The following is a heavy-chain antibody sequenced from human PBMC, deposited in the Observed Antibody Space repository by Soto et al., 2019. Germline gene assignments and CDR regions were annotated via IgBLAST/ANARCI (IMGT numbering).Heavy chain of an antibody. D-gene: IGHD3-22*01. V-gene: IGHV3-30-3*01. J-gene: IGHJ4*02. CDR3: ARDYYKYYDSSGYYRSPAY. CDR2: ISYDGSDK. CDR1: GFTFSSYA. Sequence: PAGVLRLSWAASGFTFSSYAMHWVRQAPGEGLEWVALISYDGSDKDYADSVKGRFTISRDNSRNTLFLQMNSLRAEDTAVYYCARDYYKYYDSSGYYRSPAYWGQGT.